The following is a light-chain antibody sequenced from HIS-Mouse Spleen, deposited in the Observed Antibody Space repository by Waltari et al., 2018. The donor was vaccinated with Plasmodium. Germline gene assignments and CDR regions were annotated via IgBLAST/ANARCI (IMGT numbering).Light chain of an antibody. CDR1: VLAKKY. CDR3: YSAADNNLV. J-gene: IGLJ3*02. Sequence: SSALTQPSSVSVSPGQPARITCPGDVLAKKYARWFQQKPGQAPVLVIYKDSERPSGIPERFSGSSSGTTVTLTISGAQVEDEADYYCYSAADNNLVFGGGTKLTVL. V-gene: IGLV3-27*01. CDR2: KDS.